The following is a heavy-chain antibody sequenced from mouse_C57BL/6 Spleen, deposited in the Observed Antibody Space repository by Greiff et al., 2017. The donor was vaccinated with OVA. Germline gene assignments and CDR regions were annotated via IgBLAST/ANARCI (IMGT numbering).Heavy chain of an antibody. CDR2: IDPSDSET. J-gene: IGHJ4*01. CDR3: ARMDDYDGYAMDY. CDR1: GYTFTSYW. V-gene: IGHV1-52*01. D-gene: IGHD2-4*01. Sequence: QVQLQQPGAELVRPGSSVKLSCKASGYTFTSYWMHWVKQRPIQGLEWIGNIDPSDSETHYNQKFKDKATLTVDKSSSTAYMQLSSLTSEDSAVYDCARMDDYDGYAMDYWGQGTSVTVSS.